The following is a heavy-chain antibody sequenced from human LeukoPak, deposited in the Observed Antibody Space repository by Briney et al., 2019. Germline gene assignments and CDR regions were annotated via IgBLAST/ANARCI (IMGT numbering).Heavy chain of an antibody. J-gene: IGHJ4*02. V-gene: IGHV3-53*01. CDR2: IYSGGST. CDR1: GFTVSTNY. D-gene: IGHD3-22*01. CDR3: ARDGSASSAYYSAQYYFDY. Sequence: GGSLRLSCAASGFTVSTNYMSWVRQAPGKGLEWVSVIYSGGSTYYADSVKGRFTISRDNSKNTSYLRMNSLRAEDTAVYYCARDGSASSAYYSAQYYFDYWGQGTLVTVSS.